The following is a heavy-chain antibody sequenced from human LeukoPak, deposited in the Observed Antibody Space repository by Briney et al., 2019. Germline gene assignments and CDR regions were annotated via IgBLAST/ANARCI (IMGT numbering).Heavy chain of an antibody. CDR2: INPSGGST. CDR3: ARDRVLPPVFDP. D-gene: IGHD6-6*01. Sequence: GASVKVSCKASGYTLTSYYMHWVRQAPGQGLEWMGIINPSGGSTNYAQKFQGRVTMTTDTSTSTAYMELRSLRSDDTAVYYCARDRVLPPVFDPWGQGTLVTVSS. V-gene: IGHV1-46*01. CDR1: GYTLTSYY. J-gene: IGHJ5*02.